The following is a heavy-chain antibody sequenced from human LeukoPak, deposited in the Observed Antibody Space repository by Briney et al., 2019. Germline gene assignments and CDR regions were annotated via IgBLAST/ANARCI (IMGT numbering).Heavy chain of an antibody. CDR1: GFTFSSYG. CDR3: VKGFHFDW. Sequence: GGSLRLSCAASGFTFSSYGMHWVRQAPGKGPEWVSSISGRGTDTYYRDSVKGRFTISRDTSKNTLYMQMNNLRVEDTALYYCVKGFHFDWWGQGTLVTVSS. V-gene: IGHV3-23*01. CDR2: ISGRGTDT. J-gene: IGHJ4*02.